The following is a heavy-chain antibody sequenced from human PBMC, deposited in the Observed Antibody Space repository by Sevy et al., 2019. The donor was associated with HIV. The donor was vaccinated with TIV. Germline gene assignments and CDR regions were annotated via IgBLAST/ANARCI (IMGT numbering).Heavy chain of an antibody. D-gene: IGHD3-16*01. J-gene: IGHJ4*02. V-gene: IGHV4-34*01. CDR2: INHSGST. CDR3: AGVGVFWGSSGGNDY. CDR1: GGSFSGYY. Sequence: SETLSLTCAVYGGSFSGYYWSWIRQPPGKGLEWIGEINHSGSTNYNPSLKSRVTISVDTSKNQFSLKLSSVPAADTAVYYCAGVGVFWGSSGGNDYWGQGTLVTVSS.